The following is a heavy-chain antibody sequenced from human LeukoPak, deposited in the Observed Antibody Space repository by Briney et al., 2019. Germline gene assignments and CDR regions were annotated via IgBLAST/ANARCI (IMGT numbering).Heavy chain of an antibody. D-gene: IGHD3-22*01. CDR2: ISSSGSTI. CDR1: GFTFSSYE. V-gene: IGHV3-48*03. J-gene: IGHJ4*02. Sequence: GGSLRLSCVASGFTFSSYEMTWVRQAPGKGLEWLSYISSSGSTIYYADSVKGRFTVSRDNAKNSLYLQMNSLRAEDTAVYYCARGQFRLSDYDSSGFDYWGQGTLVTVSS. CDR3: ARGQFRLSDYDSSGFDY.